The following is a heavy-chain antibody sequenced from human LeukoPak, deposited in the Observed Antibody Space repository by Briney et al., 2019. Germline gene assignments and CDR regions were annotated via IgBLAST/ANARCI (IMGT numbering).Heavy chain of an antibody. CDR2: ANVGGHR. J-gene: IGHJ4*02. Sequence: SETLSLTCTVSGGYIHTHYWAWIRQPAGKGLEWVGRANVGGHRDYNPSLKSRVSMSIDESANQFSLNLMSVTAADTAVYYCARDREHSYGSDFGHWGQGILVTVSA. D-gene: IGHD5-18*01. CDR3: ARDREHSYGSDFGH. CDR1: GGYIHTHY. V-gene: IGHV4-4*07.